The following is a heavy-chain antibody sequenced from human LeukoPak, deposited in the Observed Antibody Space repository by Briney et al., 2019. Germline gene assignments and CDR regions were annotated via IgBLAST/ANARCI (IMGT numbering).Heavy chain of an antibody. CDR1: GGSISSYY. CDR3: ARQTGSGLFILP. CDR2: IYTSGST. Sequence: SETLSLTCTVSGGSISSYYWSWIRQPAGKGLEWIGRIYTSGSTNYNPSLKSRVTMSVDTSKNQFSLNLTSVTAADTAVHYCARQTGSGLFILPGGQGTLVTVSS. V-gene: IGHV4-4*07. J-gene: IGHJ4*02. D-gene: IGHD3/OR15-3a*01.